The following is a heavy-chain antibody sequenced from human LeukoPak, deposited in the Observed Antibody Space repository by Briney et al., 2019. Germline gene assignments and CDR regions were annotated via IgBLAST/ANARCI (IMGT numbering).Heavy chain of an antibody. D-gene: IGHD3-10*01. CDR2: IDPSDSYT. CDR3: ASSHRFGRDAFDI. V-gene: IGHV5-10-1*01. Sequence: SWIRQHPGKGLEWIGRIDPSDSYTKYSPSFQGHVTISADKSISTAYLQWSSLKASDRAMYYCASSHRFGRDAFDIWGQGTMVTVSS. J-gene: IGHJ3*02.